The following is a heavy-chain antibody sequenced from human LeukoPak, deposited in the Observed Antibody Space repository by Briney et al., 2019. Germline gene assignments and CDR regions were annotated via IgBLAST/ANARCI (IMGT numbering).Heavy chain of an antibody. CDR2: ISGSGGST. V-gene: IGHV3-23*01. J-gene: IGHJ5*02. Sequence: PGGSLRLSCAASGFTFSSYAMSWVRQTPGKGLEWVSAISGSGGSTYYADSVKGRFTISRDNAKNSLYLQMNSLRAEDTAVYYCARDVDSGYHDPWGQGTLVTVSS. CDR3: ARDVDSGYHDP. D-gene: IGHD5-12*01. CDR1: GFTFSSYA.